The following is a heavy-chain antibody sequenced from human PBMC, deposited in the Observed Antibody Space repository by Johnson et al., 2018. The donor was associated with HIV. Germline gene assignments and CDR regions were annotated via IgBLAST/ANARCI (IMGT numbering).Heavy chain of an antibody. D-gene: IGHD1-26*01. J-gene: IGHJ3*02. CDR3: TVRGVLVGATTYDAFDI. Sequence: VQLVESGGGVVQPGRSLRLSCAASGFTFSSYGMHWVRQAPGKGLEWVAVISYDGSNKYYADSVKGRFTISRDNSKNTLYLQMNSLKTEDTAVYYCTVRGVLVGATTYDAFDIWGQGTMVTVSS. CDR2: ISYDGSNK. V-gene: IGHV3-33*05. CDR1: GFTFSSYG.